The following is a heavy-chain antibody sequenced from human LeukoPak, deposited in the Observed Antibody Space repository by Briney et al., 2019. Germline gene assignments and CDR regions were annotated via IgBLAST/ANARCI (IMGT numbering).Heavy chain of an antibody. D-gene: IGHD5-18*01. CDR3: ARGYSYGPKGKFDY. J-gene: IGHJ4*02. CDR1: GFTFSSYW. CDR2: IKQDGSEK. Sequence: GGSLRLSCAASGFTFSSYWMSWVRQAPGKGLEWVANIKQDGSEKYYVDSVRGRFTISRDNAKNSLYLQMNSLRAEDTAVYYCARGYSYGPKGKFDYWGQGTLVTVSS. V-gene: IGHV3-7*01.